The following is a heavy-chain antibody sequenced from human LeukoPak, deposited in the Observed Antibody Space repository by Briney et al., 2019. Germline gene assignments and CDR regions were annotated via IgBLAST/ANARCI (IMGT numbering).Heavy chain of an antibody. J-gene: IGHJ4*02. CDR3: AREGMVRGVIVPFDY. Sequence: GRSLRLSCAASGFTFSSYGMHWVRQAPGKGLEWVAVISYDGSNKYYADSVKGRFTISRDNSKNTLYLQMNSLRAEDTAVYYCAREGMVRGVIVPFDYWGQGTLVTVSS. CDR2: ISYDGSNK. CDR1: GFTFSSYG. V-gene: IGHV3-30*03. D-gene: IGHD3-10*01.